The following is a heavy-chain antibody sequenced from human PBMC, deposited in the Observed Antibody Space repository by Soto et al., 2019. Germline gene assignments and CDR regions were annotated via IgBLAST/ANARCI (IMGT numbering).Heavy chain of an antibody. CDR3: AKAGPYSSGWYTEEYYYGMDV. V-gene: IGHV3-30*18. J-gene: IGHJ6*02. Sequence: GGSLRLSCAASGFTFSSYGMHWVRQAPGKGLEWVAVISYDGSNKYYADFVKGRFTISRDNSKNTLYLQMNSLRAEDTAVYYCAKAGPYSSGWYTEEYYYGMDVWGQGTTVTVSS. CDR1: GFTFSSYG. D-gene: IGHD6-19*01. CDR2: ISYDGSNK.